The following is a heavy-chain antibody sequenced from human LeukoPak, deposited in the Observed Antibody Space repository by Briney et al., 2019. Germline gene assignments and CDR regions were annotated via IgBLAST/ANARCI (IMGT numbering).Heavy chain of an antibody. Sequence: GGSLRLSCAASGFTFSSYWMHWVRQAPGKGLVWVSRINSDGSSTSYADSVKGRFTISRDNAKNTLYLQMNSLRAEDTALYYCTKINRGEVAGHFDYWGQGTLVTVSS. D-gene: IGHD6-19*01. J-gene: IGHJ4*02. CDR2: INSDGSST. CDR3: TKINRGEVAGHFDY. V-gene: IGHV3-74*01. CDR1: GFTFSSYW.